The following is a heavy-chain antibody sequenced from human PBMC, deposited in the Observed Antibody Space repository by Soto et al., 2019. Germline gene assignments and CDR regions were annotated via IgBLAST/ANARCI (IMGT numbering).Heavy chain of an antibody. V-gene: IGHV3-53*01. CDR1: GLNVNINY. CDR2: IHGGGNK. J-gene: IGHJ5*02. CDR3: ASGPTLAARLGWNYFDP. Sequence: PGGSLRLSCATSGLNVNINYVTWVRQAPGKGLEWVSIIHGGGNKFYSDSVKGRFTISRDTSKNTVYLQMTSLTVDDTAAYYCASGPTLAARLGWNYFDPWGQGTLVTVSS. D-gene: IGHD6-6*01.